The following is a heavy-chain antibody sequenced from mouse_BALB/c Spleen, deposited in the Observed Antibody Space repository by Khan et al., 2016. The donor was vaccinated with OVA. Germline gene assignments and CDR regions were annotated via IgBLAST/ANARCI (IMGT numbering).Heavy chain of an antibody. CDR1: GFSLSSYG. CDR3: VRAFYYGAWFAY. J-gene: IGHJ3*01. V-gene: IGHV2-9*02. CDR2: IWAGGST. Sequence: VELVESGPGLVAPSQTLSITCTVSGFSLSSYGVHWVRQPPGKGLEWLGVIWAGGSTNHNSALMSRLSISKDNSKSQVFLKMNSLQTDDTAMYYCVRAFYYGAWFAYWGQGTLVTVSA. D-gene: IGHD1-1*01.